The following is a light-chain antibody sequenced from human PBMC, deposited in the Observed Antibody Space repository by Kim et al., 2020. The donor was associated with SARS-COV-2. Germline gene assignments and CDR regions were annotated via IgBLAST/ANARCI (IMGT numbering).Light chain of an antibody. CDR3: QQYINYYT. V-gene: IGKV1-5*01. J-gene: IGKJ2*01. CDR1: QSVSTS. CDR2: GAS. Sequence: LSAAVGDRVTITCRASQSVSTSLGWYQQKPGKAPKLLIYGASRLESGVPSRFSGSGSGTEFSLTISDLQPDDFATYYCQQYINYYTFGQGTKLEIK.